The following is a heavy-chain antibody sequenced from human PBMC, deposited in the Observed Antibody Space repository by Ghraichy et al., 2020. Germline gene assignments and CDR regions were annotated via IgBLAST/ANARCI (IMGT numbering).Heavy chain of an antibody. V-gene: IGHV1-69*13. D-gene: IGHD1-7*01. CDR2: IIPIFGTA. Sequence: VKVSCKASAGTFSSYAISWVRQAPRQGLEWMGGIIPIFGTANYAQKFQGRVTITADKSTSTAYLELSSLGSEDTAVYYCAGFGVGGTFDYWGQGTLVTVSS. CDR1: AGTFSSYA. J-gene: IGHJ4*02. CDR3: AGFGVGGTFDY.